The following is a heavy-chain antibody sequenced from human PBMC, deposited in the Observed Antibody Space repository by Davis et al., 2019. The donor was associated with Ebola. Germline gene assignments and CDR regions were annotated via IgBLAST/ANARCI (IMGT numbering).Heavy chain of an antibody. J-gene: IGHJ6*04. V-gene: IGHV4-61*01. Sequence: SETLSLTCTVSGGSVSSGSYYWSWIRQPPGKGLEWIGYIYCSGSTNYNPSLKSRVTISVDTSKNQFSLKLSSVTAADTAVYYCARDLSNYYYGMDVWGKGTTVTVSS. CDR1: GGSVSSGSYY. CDR2: IYCSGST. CDR3: ARDLSNYYYGMDV.